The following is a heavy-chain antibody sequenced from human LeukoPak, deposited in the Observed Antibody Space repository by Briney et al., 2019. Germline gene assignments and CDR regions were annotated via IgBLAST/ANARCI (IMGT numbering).Heavy chain of an antibody. D-gene: IGHD1-1*01. V-gene: IGHV4-39*07. CDR1: GGSISSSNFY. CDR3: ARAYDELGTTFDY. CDR2: INHSGST. J-gene: IGHJ4*02. Sequence: PSETLSLTWNVSGGSISSSNFYWGWIRQPPGKGLEWIGEINHSGSTNYNPSLKSRVTISVDTSKNQFSLKLSSVTAADTAVYYCARAYDELGTTFDYWGQGTLVTVSS.